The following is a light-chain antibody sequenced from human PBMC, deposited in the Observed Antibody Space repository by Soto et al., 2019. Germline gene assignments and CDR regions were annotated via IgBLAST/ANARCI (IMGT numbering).Light chain of an antibody. J-gene: IGKJ1*01. V-gene: IGKV1-17*01. Sequence: DIQMTQFPSSLSAYVGDRVTITCRASQGIRNDLGWYQQKPGKAPKRLIYAASSLQSGVPSRFSGSGSGTEFTLAISSQQAEDSATFYCLQHSTYPLTFGQGTKVEIK. CDR1: QGIRND. CDR3: LQHSTYPLT. CDR2: AAS.